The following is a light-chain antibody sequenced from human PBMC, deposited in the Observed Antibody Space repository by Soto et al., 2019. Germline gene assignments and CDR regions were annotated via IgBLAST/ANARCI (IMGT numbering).Light chain of an antibody. V-gene: IGKV1-33*01. CDR2: GAS. J-gene: IGKJ3*01. Sequence: DIQMTQSPSSLSASVGARVSITCQASQDIRTSLSWFQHKPGRAPKLLIYGASYLETGVPSRFRGSGSGTDFTFTITSLQPEDIATYYCQHYNNLPPFTCGPGTIVDIK. CDR3: QHYNNLPPFT. CDR1: QDIRTS.